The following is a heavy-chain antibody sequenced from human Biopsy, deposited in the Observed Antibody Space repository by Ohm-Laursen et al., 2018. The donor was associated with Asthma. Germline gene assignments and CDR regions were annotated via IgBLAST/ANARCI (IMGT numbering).Heavy chain of an antibody. CDR3: ARHDHRWDTYADF. CDR2: MYYGETT. J-gene: IGHJ4*02. CDR1: GGSFSSNY. D-gene: IGHD2-2*01. V-gene: IGHV4-39*01. Sequence: SDTLSLTCVVYGGSFSSNYWGWIRQPPGKGLEWIGSMYYGETTYYSPSLKSRVTISVDTSKNQFSLILSSVTAADTAVYYCARHDHRWDTYADFWGQGTLVTVSS.